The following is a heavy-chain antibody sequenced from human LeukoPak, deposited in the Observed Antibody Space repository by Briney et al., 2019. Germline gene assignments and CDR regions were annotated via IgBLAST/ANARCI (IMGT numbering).Heavy chain of an antibody. J-gene: IGHJ6*02. V-gene: IGHV3-33*01. CDR1: GFTFSSYG. D-gene: IGHD6-13*01. CDR3: ARAYSSSWYTHGLYGMDV. CDR2: IWYDGSNK. Sequence: GGSLRLSCAPSGFTFSSYGMHWVRQAPGKGLEWVAVIWYDGSNKYYADSVKGRFTISRDNSKNTLYLQMNSLRAEDTAVYYCARAYSSSWYTHGLYGMDVWGQGTTVTVSS.